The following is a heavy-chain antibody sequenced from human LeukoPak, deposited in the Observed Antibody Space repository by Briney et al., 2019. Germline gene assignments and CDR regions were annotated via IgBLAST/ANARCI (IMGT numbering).Heavy chain of an antibody. Sequence: PSETLSLTCTVSGGSISSSSYYWGWIRQPPGKGLEWIGSIYYSGSTYYNPSLKSRVTISVDTSKNQFSLKLSSVTAADTAVYYCARHLQQWLEDDNWLDPWGQGTLVTVSS. CDR3: ARHLQQWLEDDNWLDP. CDR1: GGSISSSSYY. D-gene: IGHD6-19*01. CDR2: IYYSGST. J-gene: IGHJ5*02. V-gene: IGHV4-39*01.